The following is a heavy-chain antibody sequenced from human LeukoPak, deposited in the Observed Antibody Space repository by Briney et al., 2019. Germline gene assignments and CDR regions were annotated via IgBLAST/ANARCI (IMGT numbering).Heavy chain of an antibody. J-gene: IGHJ1*01. Sequence: ASVKVSCKASGYTFTAYYIHWVRQAPGQGLEWMGWINSNSGGTNYAQRFQGRVTMTRDTSISTAYLQWSSLKASDTAMYYCASITGTTSAEYFQRWGQGTLVTVSS. D-gene: IGHD1-7*01. V-gene: IGHV1-2*02. CDR3: ASITGTTSAEYFQR. CDR2: INSNSGGT. CDR1: GYTFTAYY.